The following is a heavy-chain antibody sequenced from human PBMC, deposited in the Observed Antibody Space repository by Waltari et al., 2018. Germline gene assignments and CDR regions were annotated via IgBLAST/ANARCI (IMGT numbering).Heavy chain of an antibody. J-gene: IGHJ4*02. CDR1: GYSISSGYY. CDR2: IYHSGST. Sequence: QVQLQESGPGLVKPSETLSLTCAVSGYSISSGYYWGWIRQPPGKGLEWIGSIYHSGSTYYNPSLKSRVTISVDTSKNQFSLKLSSVTAADTAVYYCARAQWLLGFDYWGQGTLVTVSS. V-gene: IGHV4-38-2*01. D-gene: IGHD6-19*01. CDR3: ARAQWLLGFDY.